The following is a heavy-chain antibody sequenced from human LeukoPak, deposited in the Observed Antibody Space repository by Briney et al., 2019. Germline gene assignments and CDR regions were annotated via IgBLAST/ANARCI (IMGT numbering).Heavy chain of an antibody. Sequence: KPGESLKISCKGSGXRFTNYWIGWVRQMPGKGLEWMGFIFPGDSDTRYRPSFQGQVTISADKSISTAYLQWASLKASDTAMYYCATQNTNYYDSSGYPFDIWGQGTMVTVSS. J-gene: IGHJ3*02. CDR2: IFPGDSDT. V-gene: IGHV5-51*01. CDR3: ATQNTNYYDSSGYPFDI. CDR1: GXRFTNYW. D-gene: IGHD3-22*01.